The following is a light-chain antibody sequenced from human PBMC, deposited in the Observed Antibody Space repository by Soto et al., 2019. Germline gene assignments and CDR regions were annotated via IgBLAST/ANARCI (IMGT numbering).Light chain of an antibody. V-gene: IGKV3-11*01. Sequence: EVVLTQSPVTLSLSPGERATLSCRVSQSFRGLLAWYQQKPGQAPRLLIYDAYNRATGIPPRFSGSGSGTDFTLTISSLEPEDSAVYYCQQRSNWLWTFGQGTKVDI. CDR1: QSFRGL. J-gene: IGKJ1*01. CDR3: QQRSNWLWT. CDR2: DAY.